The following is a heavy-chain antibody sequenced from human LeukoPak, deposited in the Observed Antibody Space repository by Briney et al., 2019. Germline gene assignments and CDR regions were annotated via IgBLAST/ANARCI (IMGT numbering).Heavy chain of an antibody. CDR3: AREGYCSGGSCMDY. D-gene: IGHD2-15*01. Sequence: ASVKVSFKASGYTFTGYYMHWVRQAPGQGLEWMGCINTNSGDTNYAQKFQGRVTMTRDTSISTAYMELSRLRSDDTAVYYCAREGYCSGGSCMDYWGQGTLVTVSS. CDR1: GYTFTGYY. J-gene: IGHJ4*02. CDR2: INTNSGDT. V-gene: IGHV1-2*02.